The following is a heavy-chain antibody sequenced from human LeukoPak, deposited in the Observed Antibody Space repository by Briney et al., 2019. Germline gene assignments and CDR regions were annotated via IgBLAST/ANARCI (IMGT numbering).Heavy chain of an antibody. J-gene: IGHJ3*02. Sequence: GASVKVSCEASGYTFTGYYMHWVRQAPGQGLEWMGWINPNSGGTNYAQKFQGRVTMTRDTSISTAYMELSRLRSDDTAVYYCARGSSDWNYSGDAFEIWGQGTMVTVSS. V-gene: IGHV1-2*02. CDR3: ARGSSDWNYSGDAFEI. CDR1: GYTFTGYY. CDR2: INPNSGGT. D-gene: IGHD1-7*01.